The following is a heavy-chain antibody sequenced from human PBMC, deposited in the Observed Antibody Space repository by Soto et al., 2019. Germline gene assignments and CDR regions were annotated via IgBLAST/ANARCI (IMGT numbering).Heavy chain of an antibody. D-gene: IGHD6-25*01. CDR3: ARRIDGSDLRLDY. V-gene: IGHV4-30-2*01. Sequence: QLQLQESGSGLVNPSQTLSLTCAVSGGSINSGGYSWSWIRQPPGKGLEWIGYIYHSGSTQYNPSLKSRVTLSVDRSKNQISLKLSSVTAADTAVYYCARRIDGSDLRLDYWGQGTLVIVSS. CDR2: IYHSGST. J-gene: IGHJ4*02. CDR1: GGSINSGGYS.